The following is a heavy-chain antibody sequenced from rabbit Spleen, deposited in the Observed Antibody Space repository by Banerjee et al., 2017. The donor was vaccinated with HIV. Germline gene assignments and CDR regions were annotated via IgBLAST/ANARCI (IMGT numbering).Heavy chain of an antibody. V-gene: IGHV1S45*01. CDR1: GFSFSNSYW. CDR2: IYTGSGT. Sequence: EESGGDLVKPEGSLTLTCTASGFSFSNSYWICWVRQAPGKGLEWIGCIYTGSGTYYASWAKGRFTITKTSSTAVTLQMTSLTAADTATYFCARDHAGNMGWIYFKLWGPGTLVTVS. D-gene: IGHD4-2*01. J-gene: IGHJ4*01. CDR3: ARDHAGNMGWIYFKL.